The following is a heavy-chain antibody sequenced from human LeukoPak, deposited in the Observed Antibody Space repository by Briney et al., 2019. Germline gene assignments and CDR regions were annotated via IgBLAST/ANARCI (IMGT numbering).Heavy chain of an antibody. J-gene: IGHJ4*02. CDR2: MYYTGTI. CDR1: GDSITSSSYY. CDR3: ARPIRN. V-gene: IGHV4-39*07. Sequence: SETLSLACTVSGDSITSSSYYWGWIRQPPGKGLEWIGTMYYTGTIYYNPSLKSRVTISVDTSKNQFSLSLSSVTAADTAVYYCARPIRNWGQGTLVIVSS.